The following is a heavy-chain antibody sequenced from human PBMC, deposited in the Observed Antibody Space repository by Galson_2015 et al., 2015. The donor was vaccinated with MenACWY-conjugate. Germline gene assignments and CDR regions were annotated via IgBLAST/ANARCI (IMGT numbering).Heavy chain of an antibody. CDR1: GFTFDDKD. CDR2: ISWDSGSI. D-gene: IGHD6-19*01. Sequence: SLRLSCAGSGFTFDDKDMHWVRQAPGKGLEWVSGISWDSGSIDYADSVKGRFTISRDNAKNSLYLQISSQRAEDTALYYCAKSAEYSSGWYAIEYWGQGALVTVSS. V-gene: IGHV3-9*01. CDR3: AKSAEYSSGWYAIEY. J-gene: IGHJ4*02.